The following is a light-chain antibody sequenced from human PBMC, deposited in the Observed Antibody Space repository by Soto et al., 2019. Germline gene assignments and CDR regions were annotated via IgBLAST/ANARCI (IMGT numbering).Light chain of an antibody. CDR2: EVT. CDR3: SSYTSSSTLYV. Sequence: QSGLTQPASLSGSPGQSITISCTGTSSDVCTYDYVSWYQQHPGKAPKLIIYEVTNRPSGVSNRFAGSKYANTAYLTISGLQAEDEADYYCSSYTSSSTLYVFGTGTKVTVL. CDR1: SSDVCTYDY. V-gene: IGLV2-14*01. J-gene: IGLJ1*01.